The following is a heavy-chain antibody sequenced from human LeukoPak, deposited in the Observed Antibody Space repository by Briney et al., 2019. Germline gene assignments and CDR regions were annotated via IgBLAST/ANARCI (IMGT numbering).Heavy chain of an antibody. Sequence: PGGSLRLSCAASGFTFSSYGMHWVRQAPGKGLEWVAVIWYDGSNKYYADSVKGRFTISRDNSKNTLYLQMNSLRAEDTAVYYCAKGRDGDYPGWDYYYMDVWGKGTTVTVSS. D-gene: IGHD4-17*01. CDR1: GFTFSSYG. J-gene: IGHJ6*03. CDR2: IWYDGSNK. CDR3: AKGRDGDYPGWDYYYMDV. V-gene: IGHV3-33*06.